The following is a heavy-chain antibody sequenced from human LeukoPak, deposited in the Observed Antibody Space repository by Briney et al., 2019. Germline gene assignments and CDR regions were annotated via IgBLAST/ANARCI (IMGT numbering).Heavy chain of an antibody. CDR2: IHPGDSDT. J-gene: IGHJ4*02. V-gene: IGHV5-51*01. CDR3: ASGDGHNSWVPYYFDY. D-gene: IGHD5-24*01. Sequence: GESLKISCKCSGYNFSRHWIGWVRQMPGKGLEWMGIIHPGDSDTRYSPSFQGQVTISADKSISTAYLQWTSLKASDTAMYYCASGDGHNSWVPYYFDYWGQGTLVTVSS. CDR1: GYNFSRHW.